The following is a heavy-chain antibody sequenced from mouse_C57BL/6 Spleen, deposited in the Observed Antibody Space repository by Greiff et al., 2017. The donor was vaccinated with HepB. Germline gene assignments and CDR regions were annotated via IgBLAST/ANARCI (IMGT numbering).Heavy chain of an antibody. D-gene: IGHD1-1*01. J-gene: IGHJ3*01. CDR3: AREGVLRRTFAY. CDR2: IDPSDSYT. Sequence: VQLQQPGAELVKPGASVKLSCKASGYTFTSYWMQWVKQRPGQGLEWIGEIDPSDSYTNYNQKFKGKATLTVDTSSSTAYMQLSSLTSEDSAVYYCAREGVLRRTFAYWGQGTLVTVSA. V-gene: IGHV1-50*01. CDR1: GYTFTSYW.